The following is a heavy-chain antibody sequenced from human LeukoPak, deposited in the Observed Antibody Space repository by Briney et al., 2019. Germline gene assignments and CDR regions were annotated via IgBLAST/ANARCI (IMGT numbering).Heavy chain of an antibody. J-gene: IGHJ4*02. Sequence: KPSETLSLTCTVSGGSLSSSLSSSRYYWGWVRQPPGKRLEWIASIFYSGSTYYSPSFKSRVTISDDTSTNQFSLRMNSVTAADTAIYYCARNSSLTETFDSWGQGTLVTVSS. CDR2: IFYSGST. CDR3: ARNSSLTETFDS. V-gene: IGHV4-39*01. CDR1: GGSLSSSLSSSRYY. D-gene: IGHD4-17*01.